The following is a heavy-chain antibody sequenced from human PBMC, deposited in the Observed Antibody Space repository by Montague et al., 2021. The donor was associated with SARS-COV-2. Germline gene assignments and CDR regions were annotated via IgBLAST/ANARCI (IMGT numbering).Heavy chain of an antibody. CDR1: GGSFSGYD. D-gene: IGHD3-22*01. Sequence: SETLSLTCTVSGGSFSGYDWTWIRQSPGKGLEWIGEITDNGSTKYNPSLKSRVTVSSDTSKNQFSLKLKSVTAADTAVYYCARGRVEITMMAVVFTGGIYYFDYWGRGTLVIVSS. J-gene: IGHJ4*02. V-gene: IGHV4-34*01. CDR2: ITDNGST. CDR3: ARGRVEITMMAVVFTGGIYYFDY.